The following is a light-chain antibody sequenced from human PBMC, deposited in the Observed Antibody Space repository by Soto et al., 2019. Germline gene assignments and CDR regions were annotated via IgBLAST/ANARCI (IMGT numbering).Light chain of an antibody. CDR1: SSDIGTYNF. Sequence: QSVLTQPASVSGSPGQSITISCTGTSSDIGTYNFVSWYQQHPGKAPKLIIYVVSNRPSGVSNRFSGSKSGNTASLTISGLQAEDEGDYYCSSHTTTNTQVFGGGTKLTVL. CDR3: SSHTTTNTQV. J-gene: IGLJ3*02. CDR2: VVS. V-gene: IGLV2-14*03.